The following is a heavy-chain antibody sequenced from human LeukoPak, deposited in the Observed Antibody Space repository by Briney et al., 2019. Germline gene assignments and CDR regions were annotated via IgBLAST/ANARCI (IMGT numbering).Heavy chain of an antibody. V-gene: IGHV1-69*13. CDR3: ASGLTDILTGYYKDY. J-gene: IGHJ4*02. D-gene: IGHD3-9*01. CDR2: IIPIFGTA. CDR1: GGTFSSYA. Sequence: SVKVSCKASGGTFSSYAISWVRQAPGQGLEWMGGIIPIFGTANYAQKFQGRVTITADESTSTAYMELSSLRSEDTAVYYCASGLTDILTGYYKDYWGQGTLVTVSS.